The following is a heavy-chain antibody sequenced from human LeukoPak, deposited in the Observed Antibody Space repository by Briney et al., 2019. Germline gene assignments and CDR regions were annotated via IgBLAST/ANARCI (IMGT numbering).Heavy chain of an antibody. V-gene: IGHV1-18*01. CDR2: ISAYNGNT. CDR3: ARDPDSGWSYDFWSGQTASFFDY. J-gene: IGHJ4*02. Sequence: GASVKVSCKASGYTFTSYGISWVRQAPGQGLEWMGWISAYNGNTNYAQKLQGRVTMTTDTSTSTAYMELRSLRSDDTAVYYCARDPDSGWSYDFWSGQTASFFDYWGQGTLVTVPS. D-gene: IGHD3-3*01. CDR1: GYTFTSYG.